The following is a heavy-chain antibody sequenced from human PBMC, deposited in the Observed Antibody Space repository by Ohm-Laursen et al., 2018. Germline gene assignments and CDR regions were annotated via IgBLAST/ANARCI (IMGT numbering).Heavy chain of an antibody. CDR3: AKGAEWELPLDY. CDR2: ISVSGDAT. CDR1: GFTFSSFA. D-gene: IGHD1-26*01. J-gene: IGHJ4*02. Sequence: SLRLSCAASGFTFSSFAMSWVRQAPGKGLQWVSGISVSGDATYSPDSVKGRSTISRDNSKSTLYLQMNSLRADDTAVYYCAKGAEWELPLDYWGQGTLVTVSS. V-gene: IGHV3-23*01.